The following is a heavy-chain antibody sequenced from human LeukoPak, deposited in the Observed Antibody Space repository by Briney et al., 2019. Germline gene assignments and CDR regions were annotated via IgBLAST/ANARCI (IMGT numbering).Heavy chain of an antibody. CDR3: ARSLGPDMNHYYGMDV. CDR2: IWDDGDNK. V-gene: IGHV3-33*01. J-gene: IGHJ6*02. Sequence: GRSLRLSCAASGFTLSFYGMHWVRQAPGKGLEWVAVIWDDGDNKYYGDSVKGRFTISSDNSKDTIYLQLNSLRAEDTAVYYCARSLGPDMNHYYGMDVWGQGTTVTVSS. CDR1: GFTLSFYG. D-gene: IGHD1-14*01.